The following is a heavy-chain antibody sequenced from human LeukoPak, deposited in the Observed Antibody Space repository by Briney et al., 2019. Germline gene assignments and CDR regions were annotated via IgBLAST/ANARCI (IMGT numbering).Heavy chain of an antibody. CDR1: GYSFTTYR. CDR2: IYPGDSDI. J-gene: IGHJ3*02. CDR3: ASLGTDYYGSGSYSSYAFDI. Sequence: GESLKISCKSSGYSFTTYRIGWVRQMPGKGLEWMGIIYPGDSDIRYSPSFQRQVTISADKSISTAYLQWSSLKASDTAMYYCASLGTDYYGSGSYSSYAFDIWGQGTMVTVSS. V-gene: IGHV5-51*01. D-gene: IGHD3-10*01.